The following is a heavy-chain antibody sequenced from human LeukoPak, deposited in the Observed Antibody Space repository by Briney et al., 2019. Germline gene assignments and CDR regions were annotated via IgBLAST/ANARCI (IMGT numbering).Heavy chain of an antibody. D-gene: IGHD6-13*01. V-gene: IGHV3-74*01. CDR2: INSDGSST. CDR1: GFTFSRYW. J-gene: IGHJ4*02. Sequence: GGSLRLSCAASGFTFSRYWMHWVRQAPGKGLVWVSRINSDGSSTNYADSVKGRFTISRDNAKNTLFLQMNSLRAEDTAVYYCARKAGIAAAGNYFDYWGQGTLVTASS. CDR3: ARKAGIAAAGNYFDY.